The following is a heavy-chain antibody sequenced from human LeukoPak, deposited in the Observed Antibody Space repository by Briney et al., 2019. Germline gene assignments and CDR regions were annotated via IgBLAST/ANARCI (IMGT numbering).Heavy chain of an antibody. CDR3: ARAFSSSWYDVAFDI. J-gene: IGHJ3*02. CDR2: IYYSGST. Sequence: PSETLSLTCAVYGGSFSGYYWGWIRQPPGKGLEWIGSIYYSGSTYYNPSLKSRVTISVDTSKNQFSLKLSSVTAADTAVYYCARAFSSSWYDVAFDIWGQGTMVTVSS. CDR1: GGSFSGYY. V-gene: IGHV4-34*01. D-gene: IGHD6-13*01.